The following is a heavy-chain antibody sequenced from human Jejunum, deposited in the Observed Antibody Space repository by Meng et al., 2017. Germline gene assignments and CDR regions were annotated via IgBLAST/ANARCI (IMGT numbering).Heavy chain of an antibody. CDR2: ISSNGSDT. CDR3: TRGDYDNCDY. Sequence: GESLKISCAASGFTFSSYGMNWVRQTPGKGLEWVSYISSNGSDTYYADSVKGRFTISRDNAKNSVYLQMNSLRVEDTAVYYCTRGDYDNCDYWGQGTLVTVSS. CDR1: GFTFSSYG. J-gene: IGHJ4*02. D-gene: IGHD4-17*01. V-gene: IGHV3-21*05.